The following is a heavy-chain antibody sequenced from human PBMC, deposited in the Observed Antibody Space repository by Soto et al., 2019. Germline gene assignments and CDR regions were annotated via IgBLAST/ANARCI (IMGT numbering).Heavy chain of an antibody. CDR3: AASYGSGYRAFDY. CDR2: ISAYNGNT. Sequence: ASVKVSCKASGYTFTNYGISWVRQAPGQGLEWMGWISAYNGNTNYAQKLQGRVTMTTDTSTNTAYMQLSSLRSEDTAIYYCAASYGSGYRAFDYWGQGALVTVSS. CDR1: GYTFTNYG. V-gene: IGHV1-18*01. J-gene: IGHJ4*02. D-gene: IGHD3-10*01.